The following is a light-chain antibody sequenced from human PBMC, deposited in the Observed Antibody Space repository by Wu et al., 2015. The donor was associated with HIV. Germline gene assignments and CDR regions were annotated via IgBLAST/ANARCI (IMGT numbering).Light chain of an antibody. CDR3: QKYNTAPWT. J-gene: IGKJ1*01. Sequence: DIQMTQSPSSLSASVGDRVTITCRASQTIRTYLNWYQQKPGKAPKVLIYAASTLQSGVPSRFSGSGSGTDFTLTISSLQPEDVATYYCQKYNTAPWTFGQGTKVEMK. CDR2: AAS. CDR1: QTIRTY. V-gene: IGKV1-27*01.